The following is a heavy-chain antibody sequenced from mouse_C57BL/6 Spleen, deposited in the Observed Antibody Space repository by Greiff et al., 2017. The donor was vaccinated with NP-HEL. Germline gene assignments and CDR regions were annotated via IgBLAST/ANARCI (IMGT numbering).Heavy chain of an antibody. CDR2: INPNNGGT. Sequence: VQLQQSGPELVKPGASVKISCKASGYTFTDYYMNWVKQSHGKSLEWIGDINPNNGGTSYNQKFKGKATLTVDKSSSTAYMELRSLTSEDSAVYYCARGDGYRAWFAYWGQGTLVTVSA. CDR1: GYTFTDYY. V-gene: IGHV1-26*01. J-gene: IGHJ3*01. CDR3: ARGDGYRAWFAY. D-gene: IGHD2-3*01.